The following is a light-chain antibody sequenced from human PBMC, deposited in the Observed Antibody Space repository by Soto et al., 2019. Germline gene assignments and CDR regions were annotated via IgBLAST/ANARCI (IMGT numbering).Light chain of an antibody. J-gene: IGLJ2*01. CDR3: QSYDSTLSVV. V-gene: IGLV1-40*01. CDR1: SSNIGAGYD. CDR2: GNN. Sequence: QSVLTQPPSVSGAQGQRVTISCTGSSSNIGAGYDVHWYQQLPGTAPKLLIYGNNNRPSGVPDRFSGSKSGTSASLAITGLQAEDEADYYCQSYDSTLSVVFGGGTKVTVL.